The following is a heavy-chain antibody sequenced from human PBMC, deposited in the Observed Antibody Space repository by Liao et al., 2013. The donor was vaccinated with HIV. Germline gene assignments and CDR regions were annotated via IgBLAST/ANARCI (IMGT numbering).Heavy chain of an antibody. D-gene: IGHD3-3*01. CDR1: GGSISSGSSY. CDR3: ARDPIFAVIIKDDDY. J-gene: IGHJ4*02. Sequence: QVQLQESGPGLVKPSQTLSLTCTVSGGSISSGSSYWSWIRQPAGKGWSGLGVSIPVGAPNYNPSLKSRVTMSVDTSKNQFSLKLRSLTAADTAVYYCARDPIFAVIIKDDDYWGQGTLVTVSS. V-gene: IGHV4-61*02. CDR2: SIPVGAP.